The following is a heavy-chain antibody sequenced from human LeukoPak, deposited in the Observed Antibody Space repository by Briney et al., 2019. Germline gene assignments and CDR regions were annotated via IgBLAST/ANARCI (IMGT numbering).Heavy chain of an antibody. D-gene: IGHD3-22*01. J-gene: IGHJ3*02. CDR3: ARNLVVIEAFDI. CDR2: INHSGST. Sequence: SETLSLTCAVYGGSFSGYYWSWIRQPPGKGLEWIGEINHSGSTNYNPSLKSRVTISADTSKNQFSLKLSSVTAADTAVYYCARNLVVIEAFDIWGQGTMVTVS. CDR1: GGSFSGYY. V-gene: IGHV4-34*01.